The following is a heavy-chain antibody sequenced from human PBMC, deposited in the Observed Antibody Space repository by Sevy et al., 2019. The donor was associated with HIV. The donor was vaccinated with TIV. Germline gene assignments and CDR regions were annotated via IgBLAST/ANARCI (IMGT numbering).Heavy chain of an antibody. CDR2: ISGSGGST. V-gene: IGHV3-23*01. D-gene: IGHD2-15*01. CDR1: GFTFSTYA. Sequence: GGCLRLSCLASGFTFSTYAMSWVRQAPGKGLEWVSAISGSGGSTNYADSVEGRFTISRDKSKKTLYLQMNSLRAEDTAVYYCAKGDRTFYGMDVWGQGTTVTVSS. CDR3: AKGDRTFYGMDV. J-gene: IGHJ6*02.